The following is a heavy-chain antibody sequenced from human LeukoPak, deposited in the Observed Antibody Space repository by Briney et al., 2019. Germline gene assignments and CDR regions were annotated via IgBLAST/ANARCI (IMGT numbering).Heavy chain of an antibody. Sequence: GGSLRLSCAASGFTVSRNYMSWVRQAPVKGLEWVSLTYSDGSTSYTDSVKGRFTISRDNSKNTLSLQLNSLRAEDTAVYYCARDGGSSTMEPTGGYYYYGMDVWGQGTTVTVSS. CDR3: ARDGGSSTMEPTGGYYYYGMDV. V-gene: IGHV3-53*01. D-gene: IGHD1-1*01. CDR1: GFTVSRNY. J-gene: IGHJ6*02. CDR2: TYSDGST.